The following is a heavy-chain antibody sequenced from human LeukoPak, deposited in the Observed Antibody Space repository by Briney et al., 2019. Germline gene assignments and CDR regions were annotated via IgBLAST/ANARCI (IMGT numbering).Heavy chain of an antibody. V-gene: IGHV3-33*01. CDR3: ARGKRFLEWLSTPVSYYCGMDV. CDR2: IWYDGSNK. Sequence: GGSLRLSCAASGFTFSSYGMHWVRQAPGKGLEWVAVIWYDGSNKYYADSVKGRFTISRDNSKNTLYLQMSSLRAEDTAVYYCARGKRFLEWLSTPVSYYCGMDVWGQGTTVTVSS. D-gene: IGHD3-3*01. J-gene: IGHJ6*02. CDR1: GFTFSSYG.